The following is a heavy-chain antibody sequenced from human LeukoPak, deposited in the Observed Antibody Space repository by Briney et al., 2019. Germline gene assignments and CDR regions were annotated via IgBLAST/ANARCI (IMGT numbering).Heavy chain of an antibody. V-gene: IGHV4-59*12. CDR1: GDSISSYY. D-gene: IGHD5-18*01. Sequence: SETLSLTCTVSGDSISSYYWSWIRQPPGKGLEWIGYIYYSGSTYYNPSLQSRVTISADTSKNQFSLRLSSVTAADMAVYFCARYGLLRLSEINAFDIWGQGTMVTVSS. J-gene: IGHJ3*02. CDR3: ARYGLLRLSEINAFDI. CDR2: IYYSGST.